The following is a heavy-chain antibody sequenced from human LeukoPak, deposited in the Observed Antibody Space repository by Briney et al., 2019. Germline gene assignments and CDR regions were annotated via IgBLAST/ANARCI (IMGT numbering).Heavy chain of an antibody. V-gene: IGHV3-30*03. CDR2: ISYDEI. CDR1: GFTFSSYG. D-gene: IGHD6-25*01. CDR3: ARRPVAAEYFQH. Sequence: GGSLRLSCAASGFTFSSYGMHWVRQAPGEGLEWVAVISYDEIYYADSVKGRFTISRDLSTNTLYLQMNSLTTEDTAMYFCARRPVAAEYFQHWGQGTLVTVSS. J-gene: IGHJ1*01.